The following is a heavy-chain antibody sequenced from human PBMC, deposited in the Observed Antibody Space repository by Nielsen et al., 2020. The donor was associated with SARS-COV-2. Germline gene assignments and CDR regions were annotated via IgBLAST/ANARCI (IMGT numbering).Heavy chain of an antibody. V-gene: IGHV4-39*07. Sequence: SETLSLTCSVSGGSISSSNYYWGWIRQPPGKGLEWIGEINHSGSTNYNPSLKSRVTISVDTSKNQFSLKVSSATAADTAVYYCARGRWGPSRLLKYYFYAMDVWGEGTTVTVSS. CDR2: INHSGST. CDR3: ARGRWGPSRLLKYYFYAMDV. CDR1: GGSISSSNYY. J-gene: IGHJ6*04. D-gene: IGHD7-27*01.